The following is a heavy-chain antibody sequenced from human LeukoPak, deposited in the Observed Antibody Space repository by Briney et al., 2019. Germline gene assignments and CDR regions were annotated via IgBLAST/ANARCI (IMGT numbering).Heavy chain of an antibody. Sequence: PSETLSLTCAVYGGSFSGYYWSWIRQPPGKGLEWIGEINHSGSTNYNPSLKSRVTISVDTSKNQFPLKLSSVTAADTAVYYCARGPRRLLWFGEPTQTSYYFDYWGQGTLVTVSS. CDR3: ARGPRRLLWFGEPTQTSYYFDY. CDR1: GGSFSGYY. CDR2: INHSGST. V-gene: IGHV4-34*01. J-gene: IGHJ4*02. D-gene: IGHD3-10*01.